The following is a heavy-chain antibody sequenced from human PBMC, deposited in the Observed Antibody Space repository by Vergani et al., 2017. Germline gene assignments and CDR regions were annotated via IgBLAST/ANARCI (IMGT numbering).Heavy chain of an antibody. J-gene: IGHJ6*03. Sequence: QVQLVQSGAEVKKPGSSVKVSCKASGGTFSSYAISWVRQAPGQGLEWMGGIIPIFGTANFAQKFQGRVTITADESTSTAYMELSSLRSEDTAVYYCAREWGTRSRHETKNYYYRDVWGKGTTVTVSS. V-gene: IGHV1-69*01. CDR3: AREWGTRSRHETKNYYYRDV. CDR1: GGTFSSYA. CDR2: IIPIFGTA. D-gene: IGHD1-1*01.